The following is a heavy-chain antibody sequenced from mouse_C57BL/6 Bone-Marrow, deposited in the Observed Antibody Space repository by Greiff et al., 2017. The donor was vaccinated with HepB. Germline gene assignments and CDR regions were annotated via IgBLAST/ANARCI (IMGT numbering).Heavy chain of an antibody. V-gene: IGHV1-50*01. J-gene: IGHJ2*01. Sequence: VQLQQPGAELVKPGASVKLSCKASGYTFTSYWMQWVKQRPGQGLEWIGEIDPSDSYTNYNQKFKGKATLTVDTSSSTAYMQLSSLTSEDSAVYYCARGYYGGYWGQGTTLTVSS. CDR1: GYTFTSYW. CDR3: ARGYYGGY. CDR2: IDPSDSYT. D-gene: IGHD1-1*01.